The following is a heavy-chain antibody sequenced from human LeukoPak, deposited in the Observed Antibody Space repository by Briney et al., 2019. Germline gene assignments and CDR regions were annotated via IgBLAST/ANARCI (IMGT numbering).Heavy chain of an antibody. CDR2: ISSSDNTI. V-gene: IGHV3-11*04. D-gene: IGHD6-19*01. CDR1: GFTFSNAW. CDR3: ARGGGWYYYYGMDV. J-gene: IGHJ6*02. Sequence: GGSLRLSCAASGFTFSNAWMSWVRQAPGKGLEWVSYISSSDNTIYYADSVKGRFTISRDNAKNSLYLQMNSLRAEDTAVYYCARGGGWYYYYGMDVWGQGTTVTVSS.